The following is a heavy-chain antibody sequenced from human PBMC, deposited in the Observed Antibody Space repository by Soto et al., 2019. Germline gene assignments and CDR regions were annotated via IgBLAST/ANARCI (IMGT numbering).Heavy chain of an antibody. Sequence: SDTLSLSGAASRPSISSGDSYWSWIRQGPGKGLEWIGYIFHTGSTYYNPSLKSRVTISLDSSKNQFSLKLTSATAAYTAGYFFAREHYCTSATCFIHFDSWGQGILVTVSS. J-gene: IGHJ4*02. CDR1: RPSISSGDSY. CDR2: IFHTGST. CDR3: AREHYCTSATCFIHFDS. V-gene: IGHV4-30-4*02. D-gene: IGHD2-2*01.